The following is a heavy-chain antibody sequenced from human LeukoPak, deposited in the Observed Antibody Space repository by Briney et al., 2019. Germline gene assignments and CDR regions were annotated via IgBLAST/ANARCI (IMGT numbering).Heavy chain of an antibody. V-gene: IGHV3-7*01. CDR2: LNEDGTVK. CDR3: ANVPRSTVSY. Sequence: GGSLRLSCAASGFSFTTNWMHWVRQTPGKRLEWVAELNEDGTVKYYVDSVKGRFTISRDNAKNSLYLQMNRLRAEDTGVYFCANVPRSTVSYWGRGTLVTVSS. J-gene: IGHJ4*02. D-gene: IGHD1-14*01. CDR1: GFSFTTNW.